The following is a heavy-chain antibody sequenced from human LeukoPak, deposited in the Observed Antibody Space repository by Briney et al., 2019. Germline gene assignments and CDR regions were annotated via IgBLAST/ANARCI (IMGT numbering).Heavy chain of an antibody. J-gene: IGHJ4*02. CDR1: GGSISSYY. CDR2: IYYSGST. CDR3: ARVSHTETFDY. V-gene: IGHV4-59*01. D-gene: IGHD1-14*01. Sequence: PSGTLSLTCTVSGGSISSYYWSWIRQPPGKALEWIGYIYYSGSTNYNPSLTSRVTISVDTSKNQFSLKLRSVTAADTAVYYCARVSHTETFDYWGQGTLVTVPS.